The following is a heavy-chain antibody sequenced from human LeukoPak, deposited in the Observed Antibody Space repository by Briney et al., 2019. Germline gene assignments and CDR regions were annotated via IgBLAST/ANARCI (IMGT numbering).Heavy chain of an antibody. D-gene: IGHD2-2*01. CDR3: AKGPSTGGFYFDY. J-gene: IGHJ4*02. V-gene: IGHV3-9*01. CDR2: ISWNSGSI. Sequence: GGSLRLSCAASGFTFDDYAMHWVRQAPGKGLEWVSGISWNSGSIGYADSVKGRFTISRDNAKNSLYLQMNSLRAEDTALYYCAKGPSTGGFYFDYWGQGTLVTVSS. CDR1: GFTFDDYA.